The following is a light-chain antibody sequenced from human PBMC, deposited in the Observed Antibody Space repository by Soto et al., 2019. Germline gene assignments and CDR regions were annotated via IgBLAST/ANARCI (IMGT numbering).Light chain of an antibody. CDR3: QQYGRSPFT. Sequence: EIVLTQSPVTLSLSPGDRATLSCRASQRITNNFLAWFQQKPGLAPRLLIYGASTRASGIPDRFSGSGSGTDFALTISRLEPEDFAVHYCQQYGRSPFTFGQGTKLQIK. CDR1: QRITNNF. V-gene: IGKV3-20*01. CDR2: GAS. J-gene: IGKJ2*01.